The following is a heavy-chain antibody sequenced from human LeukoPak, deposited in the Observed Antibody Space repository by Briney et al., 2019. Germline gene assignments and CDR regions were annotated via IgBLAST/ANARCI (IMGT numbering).Heavy chain of an antibody. CDR2: IGATGGLI. V-gene: IGHV3-23*01. D-gene: IGHD3-10*01. CDR3: AAKILGSAPFDF. CDR1: GFTFSTYG. Sequence: GGSLRLSCAASGFTFSTYGMAWVRQVPGNRLEWVSSIGATGGLISYADSVKGRFTVSSSEKTFYLQMNSLRAEDTAVYFCAAKILGSAPFDFWGQGTLVTVSA. J-gene: IGHJ4*02.